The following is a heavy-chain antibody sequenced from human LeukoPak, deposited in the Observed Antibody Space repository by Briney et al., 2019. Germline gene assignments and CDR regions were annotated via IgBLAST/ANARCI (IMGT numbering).Heavy chain of an antibody. J-gene: IGHJ4*02. CDR2: INPSSGGT. CDR1: GYTFTGYY. Sequence: ASVKVSCKVSGYTFTGYYLHWVRQAPGQGLEWMGRINPSSGGTNNAQKFQGRVTMTRDTSINTAYMDLSSLRSDDTAVYYCTRGPSGSDYWGQGTLVTVSS. CDR3: TRGPSGSDY. V-gene: IGHV1-2*06. D-gene: IGHD3-10*01.